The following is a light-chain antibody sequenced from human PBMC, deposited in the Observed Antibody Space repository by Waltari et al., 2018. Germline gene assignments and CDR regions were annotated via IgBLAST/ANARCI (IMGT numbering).Light chain of an antibody. V-gene: IGKV3-11*01. CDR3: QQNINWPRT. CDR1: QSVSTY. Sequence: EIVLTQSPATLSLSPGERAVLSCRASQSVSTYLAWYQPKPGQAPRLLVHDVSLRATGIPTRFSGGGSGTDFTLTISSLVPEDFAVYYCQQNINWPRTFGQGTKLEIK. J-gene: IGKJ2*01. CDR2: DVS.